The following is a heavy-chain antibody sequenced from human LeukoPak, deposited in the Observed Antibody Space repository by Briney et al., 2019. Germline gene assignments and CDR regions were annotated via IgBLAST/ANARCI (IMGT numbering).Heavy chain of an antibody. J-gene: IGHJ3*02. CDR2: INSSGDRT. V-gene: IGHV3-23*01. Sequence: GGSPRLSCVASGFTFSSYAMNWVRQAPGKGLEWVSSINSSGDRTYYADSVKGRFTISRDNAKNTLYLQMNSLRVEDTAVYYCVRSPYSESYYGDAFDIWGQGTMVTVSS. D-gene: IGHD1-26*01. CDR1: GFTFSSYA. CDR3: VRSPYSESYYGDAFDI.